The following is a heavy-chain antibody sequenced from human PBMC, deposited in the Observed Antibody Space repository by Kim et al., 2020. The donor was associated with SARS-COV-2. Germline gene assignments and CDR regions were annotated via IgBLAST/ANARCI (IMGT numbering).Heavy chain of an antibody. Sequence: SETLSLTCTVSGGSISSYYWSWIRQPPGKGLEWVGYIYYSGSANYNPSLKGRVTISVDTSQNQISLKLSSVTAADTAVDYCSWCSRYYYGMDVWGQGTTVTVSS. CDR3: SWCSRYYYGMDV. CDR1: GGSISSYY. V-gene: IGHV4-59*13. CDR2: IYYSGSA. D-gene: IGHD2-8*01. J-gene: IGHJ6*02.